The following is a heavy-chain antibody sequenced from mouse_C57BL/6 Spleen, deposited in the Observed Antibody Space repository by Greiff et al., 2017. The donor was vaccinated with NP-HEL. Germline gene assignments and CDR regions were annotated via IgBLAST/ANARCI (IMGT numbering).Heavy chain of an antibody. CDR3: ARSYPYYFDY. CDR2: IYPGDGDT. V-gene: IGHV1-82*01. Sequence: VQGVESGPELVKPGASVKISCKASGYAFSSSWMNWVKQRPGKGLEWIGRIYPGDGDTNYNGKFKGKATLTADKSSSTAYMQLSSLTSEDSAVYFCARSYPYYFDYWGQGTTLTVSS. J-gene: IGHJ2*01. CDR1: GYAFSSSW.